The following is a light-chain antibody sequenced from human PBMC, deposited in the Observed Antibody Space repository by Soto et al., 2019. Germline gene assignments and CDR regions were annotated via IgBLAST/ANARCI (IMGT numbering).Light chain of an antibody. CDR1: QSISIW. CDR3: QQRSKWPIT. Sequence: DIQMTQSPSTLSASVGDRVTITCRARQSISIWLAWYQQKPGKAPKLLIYDASILESGVPSRFSGSGSGTEFTLTITRLEPEDFAVYHCQQRSKWPITFGQGTRLEIK. CDR2: DAS. J-gene: IGKJ5*01. V-gene: IGKV1-5*01.